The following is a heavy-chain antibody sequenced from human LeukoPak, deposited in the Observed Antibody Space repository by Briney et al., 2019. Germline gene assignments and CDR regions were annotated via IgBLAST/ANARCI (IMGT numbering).Heavy chain of an antibody. CDR1: GFTVSSNY. J-gene: IGHJ4*02. V-gene: IGHV3-53*01. CDR3: AKGRHQIVLMVYASE. Sequence: NPGGSLRLSCAASGFTVSSNYMSWVRQAPGKGLEWVSVIYSGGSTYYADSVKGRFTISRHNSKNTLYLQMNSLRAEDTAVYYCAKGRHQIVLMVYASEWGQGTLVTVSS. D-gene: IGHD2-8*01. CDR2: IYSGGST.